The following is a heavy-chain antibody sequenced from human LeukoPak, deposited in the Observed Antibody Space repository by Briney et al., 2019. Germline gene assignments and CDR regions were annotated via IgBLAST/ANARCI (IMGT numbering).Heavy chain of an antibody. J-gene: IGHJ5*02. V-gene: IGHV3-11*05. Sequence: GGSLRLSCAASGFSFSDYYMSWIRQAPGKGLEWVSYISSSSSYTNYADSVKGRLTISRDNAKNTVYLQMNSLRTDDTAVYYCARGPRGFDPWGQGTLVTVSS. CDR2: ISSSSSYT. CDR3: ARGPRGFDP. CDR1: GFSFSDYY.